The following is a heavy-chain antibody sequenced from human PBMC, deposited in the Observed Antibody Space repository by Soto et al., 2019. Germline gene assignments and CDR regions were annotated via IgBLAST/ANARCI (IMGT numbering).Heavy chain of an antibody. Sequence: SETLSLTCTVSGGSISSYYWSWIRQPPGKGLEWIGYIYYSGSTNYNPSLKSRVTISVDTSKNQFSLKLSSVTAADTAVYYCARVELGSGTEGWFDPWGQGTLVTVSS. J-gene: IGHJ5*02. D-gene: IGHD3-10*01. CDR3: ARVELGSGTEGWFDP. CDR2: IYYSGST. V-gene: IGHV4-59*01. CDR1: GGSISSYY.